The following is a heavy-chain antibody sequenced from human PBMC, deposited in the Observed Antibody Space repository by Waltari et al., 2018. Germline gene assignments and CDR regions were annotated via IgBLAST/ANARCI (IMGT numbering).Heavy chain of an antibody. CDR1: GGSFSGYY. CDR3: AGSFHPLAVAVPRGFRYGMDV. D-gene: IGHD6-19*01. CDR2: INHIGST. J-gene: IGHJ6*02. Sequence: QVQLQQWGAGLLKPSETLSLTCAVYGGSFSGYYWSWIRQPPGKGLEWIGEINHIGSTNYNPSLKSRVTISVDTSKNQFSLKLSSVTAADTAVYYCAGSFHPLAVAVPRGFRYGMDVWGQGTTVTVSS. V-gene: IGHV4-34*01.